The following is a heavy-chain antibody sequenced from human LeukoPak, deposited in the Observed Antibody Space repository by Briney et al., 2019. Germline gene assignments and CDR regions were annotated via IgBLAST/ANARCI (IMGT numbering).Heavy chain of an antibody. J-gene: IGHJ6*02. Sequence: SETLSLTCTVSGSSISSSSYYWGWIRQPPGKGLEWIGSIYYSGSTYYNPSLKSRVTISVDTSKNQFSLKLSSVTAADTAVYYCARQLYYDFWSGYYRCGMDVWGQGTTVTVSS. D-gene: IGHD3-3*01. V-gene: IGHV4-39*01. CDR1: GSSISSSSYY. CDR2: IYYSGST. CDR3: ARQLYYDFWSGYYRCGMDV.